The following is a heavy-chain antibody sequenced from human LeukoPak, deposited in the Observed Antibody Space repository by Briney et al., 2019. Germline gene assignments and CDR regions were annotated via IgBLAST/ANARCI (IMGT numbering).Heavy chain of an antibody. D-gene: IGHD5-12*01. V-gene: IGHV1-46*01. CDR3: ARDKVAFDY. CDR1: GYTFTGHY. Sequence: ASVKVSCKASGYTFTGHYMHWVRQAPGQGLEWMGIINPSGGSTSYAQKFQGRVTMTRDMSTSTVYMELSSLRSEDMAVYYCARDKVAFDYWGQGTLVTVSS. J-gene: IGHJ4*02. CDR2: INPSGGST.